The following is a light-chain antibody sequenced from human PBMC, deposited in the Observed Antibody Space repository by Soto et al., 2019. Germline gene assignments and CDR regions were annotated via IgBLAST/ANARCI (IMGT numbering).Light chain of an antibody. CDR2: EGS. Sequence: QSALTQPASVSGSPGQSITISCTGTSSDVGSYNLVSWYQQHPGKAPKLMIYEGSKRPSGVSNRFSGSKSGNTASLTISGLQAEDEADYYCCSYAGSSPYVFXTGTNVTVL. J-gene: IGLJ1*01. CDR1: SSDVGSYNL. CDR3: CSYAGSSPYV. V-gene: IGLV2-23*01.